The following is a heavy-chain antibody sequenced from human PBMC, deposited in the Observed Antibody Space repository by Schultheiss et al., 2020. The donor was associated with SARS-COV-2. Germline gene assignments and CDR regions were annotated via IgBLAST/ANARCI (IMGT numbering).Heavy chain of an antibody. J-gene: IGHJ6*02. CDR3: ARDLLYYYYGMDV. D-gene: IGHD2-8*02. V-gene: IGHV3-30*07. Sequence: LKLSCAASGFTFSSYAMHWVRQAPGKGLEWVAVISYAGSNKYYADSVKGRFTISRDNAKNSLYLQMSSLRAEDTAVYYCARDLLYYYYGMDVWGQGTSVTVSS. CDR1: GFTFSSYA. CDR2: ISYAGSNK.